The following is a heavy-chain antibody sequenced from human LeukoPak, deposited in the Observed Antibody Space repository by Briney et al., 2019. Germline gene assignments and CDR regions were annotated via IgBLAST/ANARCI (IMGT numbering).Heavy chain of an antibody. CDR3: ARVTRTYFYYYYMDV. V-gene: IGHV4-59*01. CDR1: GGPITGYY. CDR2: IYYTGST. Sequence: PSETLSLTCTVSGGPITGYYWSWIRQPPGKGLEWIGYIYYTGSTNYNPSLKSRVTISVDTSKNQFSLKLSSLTAADTAVYYCARVTRTYFYYYYMDVWGKGTTVTVSS. J-gene: IGHJ6*03.